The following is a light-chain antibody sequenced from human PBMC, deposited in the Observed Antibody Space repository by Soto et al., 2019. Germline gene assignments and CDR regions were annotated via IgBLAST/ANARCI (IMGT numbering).Light chain of an antibody. V-gene: IGKV3-20*01. CDR2: GAS. CDR1: QSVSSSY. CDR3: QQYGSSPTWT. J-gene: IGKJ1*01. Sequence: EIVLTQSPGNLSLSPGERATLSCRASQSVSSSYLAWYQQKPGQAPRLLIYGASSRATGIPDWFSGSGSGTDFTLPISRLEPADFAVYYCQQYGSSPTWTFGQGTKVDI.